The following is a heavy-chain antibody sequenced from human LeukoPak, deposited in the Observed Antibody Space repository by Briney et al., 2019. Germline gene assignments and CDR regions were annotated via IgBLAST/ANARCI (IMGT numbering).Heavy chain of an antibody. J-gene: IGHJ5*02. D-gene: IGHD3-10*01. CDR1: GFIVSSTE. V-gene: IGHV3-30*18. Sequence: GGSLRLSCAASGFIVSSTEINWVRQAPGKGLEWVAVISYDGSNKYYADSVKGRFTISRDNSKNTLYLQMNSLRAEDTAVYYCAKDRRHRGYGFDPWGQGTLVTVSS. CDR2: ISYDGSNK. CDR3: AKDRRHRGYGFDP.